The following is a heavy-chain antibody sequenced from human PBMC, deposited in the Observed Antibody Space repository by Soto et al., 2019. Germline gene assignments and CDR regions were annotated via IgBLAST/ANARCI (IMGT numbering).Heavy chain of an antibody. CDR2: IIPIFGTA. J-gene: IGHJ6*02. CDR1: GGTFSSYA. D-gene: IGHD6-6*01. V-gene: IGHV1-69*13. Sequence: SVKVSCKASGGTFSSYAISWVRQAPGQGLEWMGGIIPIFGTANYAQKFQGRVTITADESTSTAYMELSSLRSEDTAVYYCARQSRGGIAARPAPYYYYYYGMDVWGQGTTVTVSS. CDR3: ARQSRGGIAARPAPYYYYYYGMDV.